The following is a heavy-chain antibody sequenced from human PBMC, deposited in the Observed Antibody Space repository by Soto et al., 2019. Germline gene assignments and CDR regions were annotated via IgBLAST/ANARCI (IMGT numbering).Heavy chain of an antibody. CDR1: GGTFSSYA. Sequence: QVQLVQSGAEVKKPGSSVKVSCKASGGTFSSYAISWVRQAPGQGLEWMGGIIPMFGTTNYAQKFQGRVTVTPVASTGPADVELGRLGSEDTAVYSWPIVVTVVRSFLFWYLGLWGGGTLVTASS. CDR3: PIVVTVVRSFLFWYLGL. J-gene: IGHJ2*01. D-gene: IGHD2-15*01. CDR2: IIPMFGTT. V-gene: IGHV1-69*05.